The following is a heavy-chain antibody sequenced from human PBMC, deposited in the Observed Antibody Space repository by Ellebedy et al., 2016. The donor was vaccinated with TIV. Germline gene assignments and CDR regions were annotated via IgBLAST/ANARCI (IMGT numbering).Heavy chain of an antibody. Sequence: PGGSLRLSCAASGFTLSSYWMSWVRQAPGKGLEWVANIKQDGSEKYYVDSVKGRFTISRDNAKNSLYLQMNSLRAEDTAVYYCARSGELDSWGQGTLVTVSS. CDR1: GFTLSSYW. CDR3: ARSGELDS. J-gene: IGHJ4*02. CDR2: IKQDGSEK. V-gene: IGHV3-7*01. D-gene: IGHD1-26*01.